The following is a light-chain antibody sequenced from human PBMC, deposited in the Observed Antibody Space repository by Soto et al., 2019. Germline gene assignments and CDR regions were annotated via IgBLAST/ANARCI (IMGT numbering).Light chain of an antibody. CDR3: QKYNSAPWT. CDR1: QGINNY. V-gene: IGKV1-27*01. J-gene: IGKJ1*01. CDR2: AAS. Sequence: DIQMTQSPSSLSASVGDRVTITCWASQGINNYLAWYQQKPGKVPKLLIYAASTLQSGVPSRFSGSGSGTDFTLTISSLQPEDVATYYCQKYNSAPWTFGQGTKVEIK.